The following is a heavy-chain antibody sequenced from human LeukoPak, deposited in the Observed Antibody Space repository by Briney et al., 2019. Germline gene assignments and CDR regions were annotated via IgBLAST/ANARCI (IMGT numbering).Heavy chain of an antibody. CDR2: ISTSGNT. CDR3: ARLSLGEQQLDPQPWFDP. CDR1: GGSISGYY. D-gene: IGHD6-13*01. Sequence: SETLSLTCTVSGGSISGYYLNWIRQPPGKGLEWIGYISTSGNTNYNPSLKSRVTISVDTSRNQFSLRLSSVTAADTAVYYCARLSLGEQQLDPQPWFDPWGQGTLVTVSS. V-gene: IGHV4-4*09. J-gene: IGHJ5*02.